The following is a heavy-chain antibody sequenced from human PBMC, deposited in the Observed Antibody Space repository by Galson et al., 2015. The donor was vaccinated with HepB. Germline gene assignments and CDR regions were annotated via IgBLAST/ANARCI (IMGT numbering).Heavy chain of an antibody. CDR1: GYTFTTYG. Sequence: SVKVSCKASGYTFTTYGINWLRQAPGQGLEWMGRISTYNGNTNYAQKFQGRVTMTTDTSTNTAYMELRSLRSDDGAIYYCARGGMATRGGPTFDYWGQGTLVTVSS. V-gene: IGHV1-18*01. CDR2: ISTYNGNT. J-gene: IGHJ4*02. D-gene: IGHD3-16*01. CDR3: ARGGMATRGGPTFDY.